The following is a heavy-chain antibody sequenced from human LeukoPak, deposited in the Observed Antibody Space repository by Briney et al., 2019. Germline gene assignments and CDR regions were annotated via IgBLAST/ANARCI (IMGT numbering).Heavy chain of an antibody. V-gene: IGHV5-10-1*01. CDR1: GYTFTNYW. D-gene: IGHD3-16*01. J-gene: IGHJ4*02. CDR2: IDPGDSYI. Sequence: GESLRISCKGSGYTFTNYWITWVRQMPGKGLEWMGTIDPGDSYINYSPSLEGHVIMSTDKATNTAHLQWSSLEASDTGIYYCARRGIGFGDFYDYWGQGTPVTVSS. CDR3: ARRGIGFGDFYDY.